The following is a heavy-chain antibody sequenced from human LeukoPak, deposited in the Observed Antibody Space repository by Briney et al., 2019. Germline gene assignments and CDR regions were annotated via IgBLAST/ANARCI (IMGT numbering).Heavy chain of an antibody. CDR2: ISSSGSTI. D-gene: IGHD3-22*01. CDR1: GFTFSDYY. V-gene: IGHV3-11*01. CDR3: ARGSDYYDSSGYGY. Sequence: PGGSLRLSCAASGFTFSDYYMSWLRQAPGKGLEGVSYISSSGSTIYYADSVKGRFTISRDNAKNSLYLQMNSLRAEDTTVYYCARGSDYYDSSGYGYWGQGTLVTVSS. J-gene: IGHJ4*02.